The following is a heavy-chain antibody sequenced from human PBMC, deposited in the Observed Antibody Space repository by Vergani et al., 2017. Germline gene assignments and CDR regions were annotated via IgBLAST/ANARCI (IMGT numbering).Heavy chain of an antibody. CDR3: AKALAAAGISPRGSLNFDY. V-gene: IGHV1-18*01. J-gene: IGHJ4*02. D-gene: IGHD6-13*01. CDR1: GYTFTSYG. CDR2: ISAYNGNT. Sequence: QVQLVQSGAEVKKPGASVKVSCKASGYTFTSYGISWVRQAPGQGLEWMGWISAYNGNTNYAQKLQGRVTMTRNTSISTADMELSSLRSEDTAVYYCAKALAAAGISPRGSLNFDYWGQGTLVTVSS.